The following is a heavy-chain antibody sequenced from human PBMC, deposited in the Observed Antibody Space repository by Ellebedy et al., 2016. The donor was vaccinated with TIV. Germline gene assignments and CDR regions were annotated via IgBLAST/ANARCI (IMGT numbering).Heavy chain of an antibody. CDR3: ARAPYNWWYFGY. CDR1: GGSFTDFY. Sequence: MPSETLSLTCAVPGGSFTDFYWSWIRQPPGKGLEWIGYINFSGNTKYNPSLKSQVSISVDTTKNQFSLKLNSVTAADTAVYYCARAPYNWWYFGYWGQGTLVTVSS. V-gene: IGHV4-59*01. CDR2: INFSGNT. J-gene: IGHJ4*02. D-gene: IGHD1-20*01.